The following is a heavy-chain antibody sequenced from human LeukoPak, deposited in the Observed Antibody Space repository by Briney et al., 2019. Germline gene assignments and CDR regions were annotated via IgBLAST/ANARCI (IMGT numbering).Heavy chain of an antibody. CDR3: AKGPYYDTQHDAFDI. D-gene: IGHD3-22*01. Sequence: GGSLRLSCAASGFTFSSYGMSWVRRAPGKGLEWVSAISGSGGSTYYADSVKGRFTISRDNSKNTLYLQMNSLRAEDTAVYYCAKGPYYDTQHDAFDIWGQGTMVTVSS. CDR1: GFTFSSYG. CDR2: ISGSGGST. J-gene: IGHJ3*02. V-gene: IGHV3-23*01.